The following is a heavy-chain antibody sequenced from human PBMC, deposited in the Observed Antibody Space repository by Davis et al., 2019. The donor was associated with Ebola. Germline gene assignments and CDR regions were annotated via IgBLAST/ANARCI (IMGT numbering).Heavy chain of an antibody. CDR1: GFTFSSYS. J-gene: IGHJ4*02. V-gene: IGHV3-30*03. CDR3: ARAIDDTAMVTFDY. Sequence: GGSLRLSCAASGFTFSSYSMNWVRQAPGKGLEWVAVISYDGSNKYYADSVKGRFTISRDNSKNTLYLQMNSLRAEDTAVYYCARAIDDTAMVTFDYWGQGTLVTVSS. CDR2: ISYDGSNK. D-gene: IGHD5-18*01.